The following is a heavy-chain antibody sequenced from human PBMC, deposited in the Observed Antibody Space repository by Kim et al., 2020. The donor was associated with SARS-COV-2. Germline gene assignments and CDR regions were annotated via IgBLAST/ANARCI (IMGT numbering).Heavy chain of an antibody. CDR1: GGSISSGTW. CDR2: ISHSGNT. CDR3: ARLDSDRGGYYWFDP. Sequence: SETLSLTCGVSGGSISSGTWWSWVRQPPGKGLEWIGEISHSGNTNYNPSPRSRVTISVDKSKNQFSLSLNSVTAADTAVYYCARLDSDRGGYYWFDPWG. V-gene: IGHV4-4*02. D-gene: IGHD1-26*01. J-gene: IGHJ5*02.